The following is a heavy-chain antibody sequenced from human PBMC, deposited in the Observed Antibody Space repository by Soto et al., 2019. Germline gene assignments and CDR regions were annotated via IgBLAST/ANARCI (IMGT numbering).Heavy chain of an antibody. CDR2: IIPIFGTA. J-gene: IGHJ6*02. D-gene: IGHD4-17*01. CDR3: ARLPLRLPHYGGNSLYYYYGMDV. CDR1: GGTFSSYA. Sequence: GASVKGSWKTSGGTFSSYAISWVRQAPGQGLEWMGGIIPIFGTANYAQKFQGRVTITADESTSTAYMELSSLRSEDTAVYYCARLPLRLPHYGGNSLYYYYGMDVWGQGTTVTVSS. V-gene: IGHV1-69*13.